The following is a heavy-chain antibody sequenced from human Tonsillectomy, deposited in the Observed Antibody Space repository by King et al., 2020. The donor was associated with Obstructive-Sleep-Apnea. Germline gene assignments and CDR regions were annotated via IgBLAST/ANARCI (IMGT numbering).Heavy chain of an antibody. J-gene: IGHJ4*02. CDR2: ISSSSSTI. Sequence: VQLVESGGGLVQPGGSLRLSCAASGFTFSSYSMNWVRQAPGKGLEWVSYISSSSSTIYYADSVKGRFTISRDNAKNSLYLQMNSLRAEETAVYYCARHSGYSYGYVDYWGQGTLVTVSS. D-gene: IGHD5-18*01. CDR1: GFTFSSYS. V-gene: IGHV3-48*04. CDR3: ARHSGYSYGYVDY.